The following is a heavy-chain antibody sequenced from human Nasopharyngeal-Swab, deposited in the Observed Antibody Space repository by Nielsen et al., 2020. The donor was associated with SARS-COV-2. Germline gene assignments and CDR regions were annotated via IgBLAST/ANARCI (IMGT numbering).Heavy chain of an antibody. CDR1: GFTFSDYW. D-gene: IGHD6-19*01. CDR2: IKQDGSEK. CDR3: ARDVQQWPNVNYFDY. Sequence: GGSLRLSCAASGFTFSDYWMAWVRQPPGKGLEWVANIKQDGSEKYYVDSVKGRFTISRDNAKKSLYLQMNSLRAEDTAVYYCARDVQQWPNVNYFDYWGQGTLVTVSS. V-gene: IGHV3-7*03. J-gene: IGHJ4*02.